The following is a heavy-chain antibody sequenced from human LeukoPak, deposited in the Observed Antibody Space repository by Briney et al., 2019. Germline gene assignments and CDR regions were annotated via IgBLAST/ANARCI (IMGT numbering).Heavy chain of an antibody. CDR3: ARDVAYCSSTSCFFDV. CDR2: IYYSGST. D-gene: IGHD2-2*01. V-gene: IGHV4-39*02. Sequence: PSETLSLTCTVSGGSISSSNYYWGWIRQPPGKGLEWIGNIYYSGSTYYNPSLKSRVTISVDTSKNQFSLKLSSVTAADTAVYYCARDVAYCSSTSCFFDVWGQGTMVTVSS. J-gene: IGHJ3*01. CDR1: GGSISSSNYY.